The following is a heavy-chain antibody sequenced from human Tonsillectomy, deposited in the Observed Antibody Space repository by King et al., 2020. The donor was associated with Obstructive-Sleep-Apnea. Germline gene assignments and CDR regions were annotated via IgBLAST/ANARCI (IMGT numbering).Heavy chain of an antibody. J-gene: IGHJ5*02. Sequence: QLQESGPGLVKPSETLSLTCTVSGGSISSSSYYWGWIRQPPGKGLGWIVSIYYSGSTYYNPSLKSRVTISVDTSKNQFALKLSSVTAADTAVYYCARSGVENYYDSSGYGPWGQGTLVTVSS. CDR3: ARSGVENYYDSSGYGP. CDR1: GGSISSSSYY. CDR2: IYYSGST. D-gene: IGHD3-22*01. V-gene: IGHV4-39*06.